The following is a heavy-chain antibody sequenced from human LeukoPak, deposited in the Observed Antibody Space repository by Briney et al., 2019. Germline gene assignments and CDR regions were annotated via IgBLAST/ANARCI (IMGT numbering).Heavy chain of an antibody. J-gene: IGHJ5*02. CDR3: ATLYESSGYYWAGWFDP. Sequence: GGSLRLSCAASGFTFSSYWMSWVRQAPGKGLGWVANIKQDGSEKYYVDSVKGRFTISRDNAKNSVYLQMNSLRAEDTAVYYCATLYESSGYYWAGWFDPWGQGTLVTVSS. CDR1: GFTFSSYW. D-gene: IGHD3-22*01. V-gene: IGHV3-7*03. CDR2: IKQDGSEK.